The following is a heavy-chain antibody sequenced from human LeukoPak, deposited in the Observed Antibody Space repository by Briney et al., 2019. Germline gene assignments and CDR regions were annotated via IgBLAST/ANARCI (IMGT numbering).Heavy chain of an antibody. CDR3: ARSSPSYHFDY. J-gene: IGHJ4*02. V-gene: IGHV3-74*01. CDR2: INSDGSST. Sequence: GGSLRLSCAASGFTFSSYAMSWVRQAPGKGLVWVSRINSDGSSTSYADSVKGRFTISRDNAKNTLYLQMNSLRAEDTAVYYCARSSPSYHFDYWGQGTLVTVSS. CDR1: GFTFSSYA. D-gene: IGHD1-26*01.